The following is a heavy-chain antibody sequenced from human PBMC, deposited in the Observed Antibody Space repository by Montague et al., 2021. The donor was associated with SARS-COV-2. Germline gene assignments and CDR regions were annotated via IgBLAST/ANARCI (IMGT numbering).Heavy chain of an antibody. CDR2: IDYSGST. CDR1: GGSISSSSYD. CDR3: ARHVRRWLQFAPYYFDY. D-gene: IGHD5-24*01. J-gene: IGHJ4*02. Sequence: SETLSLTCTVAGGSISSSSYDWGWIRQPPGKGLEWIGSIDYSGSTYYXXXLKSRVTISVATYKNQCSLKQSSVTDAVTAVYYCARHVRRWLQFAPYYFDYWGQRTLVTVSS. V-gene: IGHV4-39*01.